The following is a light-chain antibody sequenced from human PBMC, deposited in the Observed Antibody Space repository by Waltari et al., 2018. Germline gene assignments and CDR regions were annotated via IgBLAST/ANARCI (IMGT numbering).Light chain of an antibody. V-gene: IGLV2-11*01. CDR2: DVS. Sequence: QSALTQPRSVYGSPGQSVTISCTGTSSDVGGYNSVSWYQQHPGKAPKVMIYDVSKRPSGVPDRFSGSKSGNTASLTISGLQAEDEADYYCCSYAGSYTHVVFGGGTKLTVL. J-gene: IGLJ2*01. CDR1: SSDVGGYNS. CDR3: CSYAGSYTHVV.